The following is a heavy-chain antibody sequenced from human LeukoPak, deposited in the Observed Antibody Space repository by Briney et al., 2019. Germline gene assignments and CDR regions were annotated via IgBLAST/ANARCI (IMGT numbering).Heavy chain of an antibody. D-gene: IGHD6-13*01. CDR3: ARVDRPHGAAAAYDY. CDR2: INPNSGYT. J-gene: IGHJ4*02. CDR1: GYTFTAFSDYY. Sequence: ASVKVSCKASGYTFTAFSDYYIHWVRQAPGQGLEWMGRINPNSGYTDYAQKFQGRVTMTRDTSISTAYMELSRLRSDDTAVYYCARVDRPHGAAAAYDYWGQGTLVTVSS. V-gene: IGHV1-2*06.